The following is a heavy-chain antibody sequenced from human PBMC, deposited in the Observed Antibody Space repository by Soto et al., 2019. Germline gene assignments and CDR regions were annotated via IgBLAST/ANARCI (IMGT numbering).Heavy chain of an antibody. CDR2: ISYDGSNK. J-gene: IGHJ4*02. CDR3: ARAPAPNYYDSSGYFGY. D-gene: IGHD3-22*01. CDR1: GFTFSIYA. V-gene: IGHV3-30-3*01. Sequence: GGSLRLSCSASGFTFSIYAMHLVLQAPGKGLEWVAVISYDGSNKYYADSVKGRFTISRDNSKNTLYLQMNSLRAEDTAVYYCARAPAPNYYDSSGYFGYWGQGTLVTVSS.